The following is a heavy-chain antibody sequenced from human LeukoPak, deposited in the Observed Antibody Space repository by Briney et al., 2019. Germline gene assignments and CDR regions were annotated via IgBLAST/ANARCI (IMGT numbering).Heavy chain of an antibody. CDR2: ISTSSSYI. CDR3: AELGITMIGGV. J-gene: IGHJ6*04. V-gene: IGHV3-21*01. CDR1: GFTFSSYS. Sequence: GGSLRLSCAASGFTFSSYSMTWVRQAPGKGLEWGSSISTSSSYIYYADSVKGRFTISRHNAKNSLFLQMNSLRAEDTAVYYCAELGITMIGGVWGKGTTVTISS. D-gene: IGHD3-10*02.